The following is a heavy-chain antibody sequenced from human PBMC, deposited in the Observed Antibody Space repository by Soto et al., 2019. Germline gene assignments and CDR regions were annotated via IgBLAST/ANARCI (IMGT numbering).Heavy chain of an antibody. CDR3: ARERPDGSRLDP. V-gene: IGHV4-30-4*01. CDR1: GGSISSGDYY. J-gene: IGHJ5*02. Sequence: SETLCLTCTVSGGSISSGDYYWSWIRQPPGKGLEWIGYIYYSGSTYYNPSLKSRVTISVDTSKNQFSLKLSSVTAADTAVYYCARERPDGSRLDPWGQGTLVT. D-gene: IGHD6-13*01. CDR2: IYYSGST.